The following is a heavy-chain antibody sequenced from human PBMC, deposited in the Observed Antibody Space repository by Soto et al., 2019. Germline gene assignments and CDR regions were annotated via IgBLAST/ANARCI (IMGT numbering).Heavy chain of an antibody. CDR3: ARTDDYGDFASGWYFDL. D-gene: IGHD4-17*01. CDR1: GFTVSSNY. V-gene: IGHV3-53*01. J-gene: IGHJ2*01. CDR2: IYSGGST. Sequence: EVQLVESGGGLIQPGGSLRLSCAASGFTVSSNYMSWVRQAPGKGLEWVSVIYSGGSTYYADSVKGRFTISRDNSKNTLYPQMNSLIDEDTGVYYCARTDDYGDFASGWYFDLWGRGTLVTVSS.